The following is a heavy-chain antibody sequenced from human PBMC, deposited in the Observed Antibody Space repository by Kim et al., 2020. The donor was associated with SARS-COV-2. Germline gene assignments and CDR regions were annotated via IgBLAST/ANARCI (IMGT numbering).Heavy chain of an antibody. D-gene: IGHD2-8*01. CDR2: DGGIT. V-gene: IGHV3-7*01. CDR3: VGRDKTNL. J-gene: IGHJ4*02. Sequence: DGGITWYVDTGEGRFTISRDNANNSLTLQMNSLRTEDTAVYYCVGRDKTNLWGRGTVVTVSS.